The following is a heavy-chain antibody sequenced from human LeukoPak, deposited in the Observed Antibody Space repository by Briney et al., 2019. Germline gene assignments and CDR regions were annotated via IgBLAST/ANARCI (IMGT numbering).Heavy chain of an antibody. D-gene: IGHD3-10*01. J-gene: IGHJ6*02. V-gene: IGHV3-23*01. Sequence: GGSLRLSCAASGFTFSSYGMHWVRQAPGKGLEWVAGISGNGGSTYYADSVKGRFTISRDNSKNTLYLQMNSLRAEDTAVYYCAKRSRRLTIVRGVPREDVWGQGTTVTVSS. CDR1: GFTFSSYG. CDR3: AKRSRRLTIVRGVPREDV. CDR2: ISGNGGST.